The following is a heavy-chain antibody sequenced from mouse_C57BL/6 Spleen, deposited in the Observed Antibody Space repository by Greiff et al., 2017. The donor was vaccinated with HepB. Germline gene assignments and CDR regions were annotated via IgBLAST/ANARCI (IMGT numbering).Heavy chain of an antibody. V-gene: IGHV1-85*01. CDR3: AREEDGSSLDY. Sequence: VQLQQSGPELVKPGASVKLSCKASGYTFTSYDIHWVKQRPGQGLEWIGWIYPRDGSTKYNEKFKGKASLTVDTSSSTAYMELHSLTSEDSAVYFGAREEDGSSLDYGGKGTRLTVSS. CDR2: IYPRDGST. D-gene: IGHD1-1*01. CDR1: GYTFTSYD. J-gene: IGHJ2*03.